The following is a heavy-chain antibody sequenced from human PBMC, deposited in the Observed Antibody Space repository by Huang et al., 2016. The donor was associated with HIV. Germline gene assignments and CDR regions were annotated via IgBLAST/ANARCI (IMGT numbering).Heavy chain of an antibody. J-gene: IGHJ5*02. CDR1: RGSLSGSY. Sequence: QVQLYQWGAGLLRPSETLSLTCAVYRGSLSGSYWSWIRQSPEKGLEWIGEINYSGTINYNPSLKSRVTISVDTSKKQLSLKLKSVTAADMAVYYCAREVMTSFGGPFDPWGQGTLVAVSS. CDR2: INYSGTI. CDR3: AREVMTSFGGPFDP. V-gene: IGHV4-34*01. D-gene: IGHD3-16*01.